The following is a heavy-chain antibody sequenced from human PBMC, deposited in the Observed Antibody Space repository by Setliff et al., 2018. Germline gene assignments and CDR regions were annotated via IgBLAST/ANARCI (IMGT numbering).Heavy chain of an antibody. D-gene: IGHD2-21*02. CDR3: ARASRFGTAIYKGDYYMDV. J-gene: IGHJ6*03. V-gene: IGHV7-4-1*01. CDR2: STNTGNP. CDR1: DTPSPPML. Sequence: ASVRSPARLLDTPSPPMLWVGCDRFLGRGLSGWGGSTNTGNPNYAQGFTGRFVFSLDTSVSTAYLQIYSLKAEDTAVYYCARASRFGTAIYKGDYYMDVWGNGTTVTVSS.